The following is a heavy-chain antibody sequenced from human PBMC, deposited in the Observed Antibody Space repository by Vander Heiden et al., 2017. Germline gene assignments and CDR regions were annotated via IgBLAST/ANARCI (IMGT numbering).Heavy chain of an antibody. CDR1: GFSFSTYA. J-gene: IGHJ5*02. Sequence: QVQLVESGGGVVQPGRSLRLSCAASGFSFSTYAMPWVRQAPGKGLEWVAVISSDGNHEYYTDSVKGRFSISRDNSKNTLFLQMNSLRVDDTAVYSCARTVWDPTKVGGNWFDPWGQGTLVTVSS. V-gene: IGHV3-30*04. CDR2: ISSDGNHE. D-gene: IGHD3-10*02. CDR3: ARTVWDPTKVGGNWFDP.